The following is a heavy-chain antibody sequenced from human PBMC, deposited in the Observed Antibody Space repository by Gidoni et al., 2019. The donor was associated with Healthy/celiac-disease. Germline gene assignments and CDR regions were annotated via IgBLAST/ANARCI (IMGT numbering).Heavy chain of an antibody. J-gene: IGHJ4*02. V-gene: IGHV3-9*01. D-gene: IGHD3-22*01. CDR1: GFTFADYA. CDR3: AKVRDYYDSSGPFDY. Sequence: EVQLVESGGGLVQTGGSLRLSCAASGFTFADYAMHWVRQAPGQGLGWVSGISWNSGSIGYADAVKGRFTISRDNAKNSLYLQMNSRRAEDTALYYCAKVRDYYDSSGPFDYWGQGTLVTVSS. CDR2: ISWNSGSI.